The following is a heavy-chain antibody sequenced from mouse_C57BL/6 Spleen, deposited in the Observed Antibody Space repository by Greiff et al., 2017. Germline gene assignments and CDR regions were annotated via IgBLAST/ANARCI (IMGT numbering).Heavy chain of an antibody. CDR3: TGTRFAY. J-gene: IGHJ3*01. CDR2: IDPENGDT. CDR1: GFNIKDDY. V-gene: IGHV14-4*01. Sequence: EVKLQQSGAELVRPGASVKLSCTASGFNIKDDYMHWVKQRPEQGLEWIGWIDPENGDTEYASKFQGKATITADTSSNTAYLQLSSLTSEDTAVYYCTGTRFAYWGQGTLVTVSA. D-gene: IGHD3-3*01.